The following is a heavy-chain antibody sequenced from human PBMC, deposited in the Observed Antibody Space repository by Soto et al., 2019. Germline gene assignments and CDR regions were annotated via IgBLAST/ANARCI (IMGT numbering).Heavy chain of an antibody. V-gene: IGHV4-61*01. CDR2: IYYSGST. Sequence: PSETLSLTCTVSGGSVSSGSYYWSWIRQPPGKGLEWIGYIYYSGSTNYNPSLKSRVTISVDTSKNQFSLKLSSVTAADTAVYYCARDQEDQLLGNLNWFDPWGPGPLVTVSS. J-gene: IGHJ5*02. D-gene: IGHD2-2*01. CDR1: GGSVSSGSYY. CDR3: ARDQEDQLLGNLNWFDP.